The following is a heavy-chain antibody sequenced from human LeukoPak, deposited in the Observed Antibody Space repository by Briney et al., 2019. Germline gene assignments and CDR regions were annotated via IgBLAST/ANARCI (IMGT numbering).Heavy chain of an antibody. CDR2: ISGSGGST. D-gene: IGHD3-22*01. CDR1: GFTFSSYA. Sequence: GGSLRLSCAASGFTFSSYAMSWVRQAPGKGLEWVSTISGSGGSTHYADSVKGRFTISRDNSKSTLYLQMSSLRAEDTAVYYCAKGNRITMIVVVFDYWGQGALVTVSS. CDR3: AKGNRITMIVVVFDY. J-gene: IGHJ4*02. V-gene: IGHV3-23*01.